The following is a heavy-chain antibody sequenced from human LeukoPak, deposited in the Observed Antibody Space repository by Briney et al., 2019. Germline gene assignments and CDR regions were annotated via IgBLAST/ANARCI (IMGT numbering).Heavy chain of an antibody. D-gene: IGHD4-23*01. CDR2: INPNSGGT. CDR3: ARETRWFDP. J-gene: IGHJ5*02. CDR1: GGTFNTYA. V-gene: IGHV1-2*02. Sequence: ASVKVSCKVSGGTFNTYAINWVRQAPGQGLEWMGWINPNSGGTNYAQKFQGRVTMTRDTSISTAYMELSRLRSDDTAVYYCARETRWFDPWGQGTLVTVSS.